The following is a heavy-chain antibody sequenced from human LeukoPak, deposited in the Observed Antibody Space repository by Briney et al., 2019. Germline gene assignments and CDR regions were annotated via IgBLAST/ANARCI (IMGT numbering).Heavy chain of an antibody. V-gene: IGHV3-23*01. CDR3: AKDPLMITEGSWFDP. CDR1: GFTFSNYA. CDR2: ISGSGGST. D-gene: IGHD3-16*01. Sequence: GGSLRLSCAASGFTFSNYAMSWVRQAPGKGLEWVSAISGSGGSTYYADSVKGRFTISRDNSKNTLYLQMNSLRAEDTAVYYCAKDPLMITEGSWFDPWGQGTLVTVSS. J-gene: IGHJ5*02.